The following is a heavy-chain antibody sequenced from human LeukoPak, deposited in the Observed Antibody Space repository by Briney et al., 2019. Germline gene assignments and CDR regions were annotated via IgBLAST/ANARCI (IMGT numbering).Heavy chain of an antibody. J-gene: IGHJ4*02. CDR1: GYTFTNYA. Sequence: ASVKVSCKASGYTFTNYAITWVRQAPGQGLECMGWISGYNGNTKYAQKFQGRVTMTTETSTSTAYMELRSLRSDDTAVYYCAREPTGYFDYWGQGTLVTVSS. V-gene: IGHV1-18*01. CDR3: AREPTGYFDY. CDR2: ISGYNGNT.